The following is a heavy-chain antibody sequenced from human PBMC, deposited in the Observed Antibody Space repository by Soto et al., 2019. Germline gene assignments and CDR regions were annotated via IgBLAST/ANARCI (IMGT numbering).Heavy chain of an antibody. CDR1: GFTFNTYP. CDR2: ISSTAGRTS. V-gene: IGHV3-23*01. J-gene: IGHJ6*02. D-gene: IGHD3-10*01. Sequence: EVQLLQSGEGFRPPGGSVRLSCATSGFTFNTYPMTWVRQAPGKGLEWVASISSTAGRTSSYADSVKGRFAIARDFSDNSVYLEMNNLRVDDTAVYFCAKGVLSFHYGMEVWGQGTTVTVSS. CDR3: AKGVLSFHYGMEV.